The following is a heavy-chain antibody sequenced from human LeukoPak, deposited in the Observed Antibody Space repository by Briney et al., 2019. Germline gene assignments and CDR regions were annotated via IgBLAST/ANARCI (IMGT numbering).Heavy chain of an antibody. V-gene: IGHV3-23*01. CDR3: ARALPSGSVLDY. CDR1: GFTFSNYG. Sequence: GGSLRLSCAASGFTFSNYGMSWVRQAPGKGLEWVSVISGSGGSTYHVDSVKGRFTISRDNSKNTLYLQMNSLRAEDTAVYYCARALPSGSVLDYWGQGTLVTVSS. CDR2: ISGSGGST. J-gene: IGHJ4*02. D-gene: IGHD3-10*01.